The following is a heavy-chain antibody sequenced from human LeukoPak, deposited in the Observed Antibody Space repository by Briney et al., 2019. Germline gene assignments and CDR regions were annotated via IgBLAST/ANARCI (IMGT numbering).Heavy chain of an antibody. V-gene: IGHV3-30*18. D-gene: IGHD3-3*01. Sequence: GGSLRLSCAASGFTFSSYGMHGVRQAPGKGLEWVAVISCDGSNKYYADSVKGRFTISRDNSKNTLYLQMNSLRAEDTAVYYCAKDLRTGEWLRHYMDVWGKGTTVTVSS. CDR2: ISCDGSNK. CDR1: GFTFSSYG. CDR3: AKDLRTGEWLRHYMDV. J-gene: IGHJ6*03.